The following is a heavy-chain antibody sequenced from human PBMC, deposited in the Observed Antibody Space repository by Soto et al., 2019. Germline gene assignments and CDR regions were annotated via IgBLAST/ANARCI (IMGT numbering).Heavy chain of an antibody. Sequence: SQTLSLTCAITGDSVSSNSAGWSWVRQSPSRGLEWLGRTYYRSKWYYEYAVSVRGRITINPDTSKNQYSLQLNPVPPEDTAVYLRARGEQYSGRIFDYWGQGTRVTV. D-gene: IGHD1-26*01. CDR2: TYYRSKWYY. V-gene: IGHV6-1*01. CDR3: ARGEQYSGRIFDY. J-gene: IGHJ4*01. CDR1: GDSVSSNSAG.